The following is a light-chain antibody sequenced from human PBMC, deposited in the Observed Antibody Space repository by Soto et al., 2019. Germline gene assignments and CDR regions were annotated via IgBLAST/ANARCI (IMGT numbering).Light chain of an antibody. J-gene: IGLJ1*01. V-gene: IGLV1-44*01. CDR2: SNN. Sequence: SVLTQPPSASGTLGQRVTISCSGSSSNIGRSSVNWYQHLPGAAPKLLIFSNNQRPSGVPDRFSGSRSGTSASLAISGLQSEDEADYYCAAWDDSLNAYVFGTGTKVTVL. CDR3: AAWDDSLNAYV. CDR1: SSNIGRSS.